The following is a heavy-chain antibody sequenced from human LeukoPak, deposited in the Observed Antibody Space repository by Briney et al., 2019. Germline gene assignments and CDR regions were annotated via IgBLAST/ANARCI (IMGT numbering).Heavy chain of an antibody. CDR2: ISYDGSNK. V-gene: IGHV3-30*18. CDR3: AKASWFGELLAPFDY. Sequence: GGSLRLSCAASGFTFSSYGMHWVRQAPGKGLEWVAVISYDGSNKYYADSVKGRFTISRDNSKNTLYLQMNSLRAEDTAVYYCAKASWFGELLAPFDYWGQGTLVTVSS. CDR1: GFTFSSYG. D-gene: IGHD3-10*01. J-gene: IGHJ4*02.